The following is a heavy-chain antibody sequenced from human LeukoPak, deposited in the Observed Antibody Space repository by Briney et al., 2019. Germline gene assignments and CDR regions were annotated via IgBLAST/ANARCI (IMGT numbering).Heavy chain of an antibody. V-gene: IGHV4-34*01. CDR3: ARGALLWFGESTNYFDY. CDR2: INHSGST. Sequence: SETLSLTCAVYGGSFSGYYWSWIRQPPGKGLEWIGEINHSGSTNYNPSLKSRVTISVDTSKNQFSLKLSSVTAANTAVYYCARGALLWFGESTNYFDYWGQGTLVTVSS. CDR1: GGSFSGYY. D-gene: IGHD3-10*01. J-gene: IGHJ4*02.